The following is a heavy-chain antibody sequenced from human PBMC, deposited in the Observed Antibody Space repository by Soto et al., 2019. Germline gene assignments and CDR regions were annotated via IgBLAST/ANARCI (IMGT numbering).Heavy chain of an antibody. CDR3: ARKYNWNYVGAFDI. CDR2: ISAYNGNT. J-gene: IGHJ3*02. D-gene: IGHD1-7*01. CDR1: GYTFTSYG. V-gene: IGHV1-18*01. Sequence: RASVKVSCKASGYTFTSYGISWVRQAPGQGLEWMGWISAYNGNTNYAQKLQGRVTMTTDTSTSTAYMELRSLRSDDTAVYYCARKYNWNYVGAFDIWGQGTMVTVSS.